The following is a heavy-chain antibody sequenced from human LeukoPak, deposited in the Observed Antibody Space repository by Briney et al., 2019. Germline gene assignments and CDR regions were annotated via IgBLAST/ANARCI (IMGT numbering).Heavy chain of an antibody. D-gene: IGHD5-18*01. V-gene: IGHV4-4*07. CDR1: GGSISSYH. Sequence: SETLSLTCTVSGGSISSYHWSWIRQPAGKGLEWIGRVHSSGTTNYNPSLKSRVTTSMDTSKNQLSLKLSSVTAADTAAYYCARDGLYNYGYSYFDYWGQGTLVTVSS. CDR2: VHSSGTT. J-gene: IGHJ4*02. CDR3: ARDGLYNYGYSYFDY.